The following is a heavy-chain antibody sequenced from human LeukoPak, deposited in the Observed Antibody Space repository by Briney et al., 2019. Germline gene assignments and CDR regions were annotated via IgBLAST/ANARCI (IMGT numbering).Heavy chain of an antibody. V-gene: IGHV3-23*01. CDR2: ISGSGGST. Sequence: GGSLRLSCAASGFTFSSYAMSWVRQAPGKGLEWVSAISGSGGSTYCADSVKGRFTISRDNSKNTLYLQMNSLRAEDTAVYYCAKSYGGNSESSCYWGQGTLVTVSS. CDR3: AKSYGGNSESSCY. J-gene: IGHJ4*02. D-gene: IGHD4-17*01. CDR1: GFTFSSYA.